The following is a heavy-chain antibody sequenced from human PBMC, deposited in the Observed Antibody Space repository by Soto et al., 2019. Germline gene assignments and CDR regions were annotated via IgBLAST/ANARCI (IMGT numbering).Heavy chain of an antibody. CDR3: ARTSEYSSLRFDP. V-gene: IGHV4-59*01. Sequence: PSQTLSLTCTVSGGSISSYYWSWIRQPPGKGLEWIGYIYYSGSTNYNPSLKSRVTISVDTSKNQFSLKLSSVTAADTAVYYCARTSEYSSLRFDPRGQGTLVTVSS. CDR2: IYYSGST. D-gene: IGHD6-6*01. J-gene: IGHJ5*02. CDR1: GGSISSYY.